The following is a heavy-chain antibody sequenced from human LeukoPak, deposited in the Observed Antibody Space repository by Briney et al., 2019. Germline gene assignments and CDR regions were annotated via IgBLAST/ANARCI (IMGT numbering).Heavy chain of an antibody. CDR3: ARDPYSNYLYYFDY. Sequence: SVKVSCKASGGTFSSYAISWVRQAPGQGLEWMGGIIPIFGKANYAQKFQGRVTITADESTSTAYMELSSLRSEDTAVYYCARDPYSNYLYYFDYWGQGTLVTVSS. CDR1: GGTFSSYA. J-gene: IGHJ4*02. D-gene: IGHD4-11*01. CDR2: IIPIFGKA. V-gene: IGHV1-69*01.